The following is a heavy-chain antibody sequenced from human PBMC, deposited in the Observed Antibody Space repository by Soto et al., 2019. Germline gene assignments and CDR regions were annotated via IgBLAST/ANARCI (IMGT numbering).Heavy chain of an antibody. CDR2: IIPIFGTA. J-gene: IGHJ6*02. Sequence: SVKLSCKASGCTFSSYAISWVRQAPGQGLEWMGGIIPIFGTANYAQKFQGRVTITADESTSTAYMELSSLRSEDTAVYYCARERGPVVVAATDYYYYGMDVWGQGTTVTVSS. V-gene: IGHV1-69*13. CDR1: GCTFSSYA. D-gene: IGHD2-15*01. CDR3: ARERGPVVVAATDYYYYGMDV.